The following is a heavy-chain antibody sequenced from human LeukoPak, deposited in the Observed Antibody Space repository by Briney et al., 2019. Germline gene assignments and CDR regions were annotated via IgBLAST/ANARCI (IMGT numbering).Heavy chain of an antibody. CDR3: ARPATVTKGAIGY. J-gene: IGHJ4*02. Sequence: GESLKISCKGSGYSFTSYWIGLVRQMPGKGVEWVGIIYPGDSDTRYSPSFQGQVTISADKSISTAYLQWSSLKASDTAMYYCARPATVTKGAIGYWGQGTLVTVSS. D-gene: IGHD4-17*01. CDR1: GYSFTSYW. V-gene: IGHV5-51*01. CDR2: IYPGDSDT.